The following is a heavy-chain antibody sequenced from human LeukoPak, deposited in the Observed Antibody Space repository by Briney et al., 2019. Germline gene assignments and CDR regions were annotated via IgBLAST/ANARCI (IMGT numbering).Heavy chain of an antibody. CDR1: GYTFTDYY. Sequence: ASVKVSCEASGYTFTDYYMHWLQQAPGKGLEWMGRVDPADGEVAYAEKLQGRVTMTTDTSTSTAYMELRSLRSDDTAVYYCARVRFEAPPYYDFWSGYYTGGFDYWGQGTLVTVSS. D-gene: IGHD3-3*01. CDR3: ARVRFEAPPYYDFWSGYYTGGFDY. CDR2: VDPADGEV. V-gene: IGHV1-69-2*01. J-gene: IGHJ4*02.